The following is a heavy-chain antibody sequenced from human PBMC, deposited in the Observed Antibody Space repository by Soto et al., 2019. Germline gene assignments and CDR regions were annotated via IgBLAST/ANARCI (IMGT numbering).Heavy chain of an antibody. J-gene: IGHJ5*02. CDR2: MNPSTGNT. D-gene: IGHD5-12*01. V-gene: IGHV1-8*01. CDR1: GYTFTSYD. CDR3: ARGRIIVAGGFDP. Sequence: QVQLVQSGAEVKKPGASVKVSCKASGYTFTSYDIIWVRQATGQGLEWMGWMNPSTGNTDSAEKFQGKLTMTSNTSRSKVYMELSSLSFEDTPVYYCARGRIIVAGGFDPWGQGTRVTVSS.